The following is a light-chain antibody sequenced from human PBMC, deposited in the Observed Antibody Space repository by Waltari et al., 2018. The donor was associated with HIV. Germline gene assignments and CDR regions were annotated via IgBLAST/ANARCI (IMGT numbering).Light chain of an antibody. CDR1: RSGLYTSNNKNY. J-gene: IGKJ4*02. Sequence: DIVLTQSPDSLPVSLAERATLSCTSSRSGLYTSNNKNYLAWYQQKPGQPPKLLIYWATTRESAVPDSVSGRGEETDYSYTTTSQQGVDASVYDCEQKYSSPRPFSGGTKVAMK. CDR3: EQKYSSPRP. V-gene: IGKV4-1*01. CDR2: WAT.